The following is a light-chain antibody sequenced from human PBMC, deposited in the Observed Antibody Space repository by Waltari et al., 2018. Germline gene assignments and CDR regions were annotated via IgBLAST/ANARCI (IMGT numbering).Light chain of an antibody. CDR3: QQYYTPPHT. V-gene: IGKV4-1*01. Sequence: DIVMTQSPDSLAVSLGERATIDCKSSQSVLYNSNNKNYLAWFQQKPGQPPKLLIYWASTRESGVPDRLTGSGSGTDFTLTISSLQAEDVAVYYCQQYYTPPHTFGQGTKLEIK. J-gene: IGKJ2*01. CDR1: QSVLYNSNNKNY. CDR2: WAS.